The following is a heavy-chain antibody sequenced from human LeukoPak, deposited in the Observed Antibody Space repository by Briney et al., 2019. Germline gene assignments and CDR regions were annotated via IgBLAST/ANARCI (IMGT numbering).Heavy chain of an antibody. CDR1: GFTFSSYA. D-gene: IGHD1-26*01. CDR3: ARTGYSGSSETDY. V-gene: IGHV3-30*04. J-gene: IGHJ4*02. Sequence: TGRSLRLSCAASGFTFSSYAMHWVRQAPGKGLEWVAVISYDGSNKYYADSVKGRFTISRDNSKNTLYLQMNSLRAEDTAVYYCARTGYSGSSETDYWGQGTLVTVSS. CDR2: ISYDGSNK.